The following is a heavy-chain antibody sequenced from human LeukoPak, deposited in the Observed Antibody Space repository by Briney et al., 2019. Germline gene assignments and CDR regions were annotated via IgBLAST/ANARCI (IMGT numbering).Heavy chain of an antibody. V-gene: IGHV3-23*01. J-gene: IGHJ4*02. CDR1: GFTFSICA. CDR2: ISGSGDYT. CDR3: AKDTYTYGPRTIDY. D-gene: IGHD5-18*01. Sequence: GGSLRLSCAASGFTFSICAMSWVRQAPGKGLEWVSTISGSGDYTYYADSVKGRFTTSRDNSKNTLYLQMNSLRAEDTAVYYCAKDTYTYGPRTIDYWGQGTLVTVSS.